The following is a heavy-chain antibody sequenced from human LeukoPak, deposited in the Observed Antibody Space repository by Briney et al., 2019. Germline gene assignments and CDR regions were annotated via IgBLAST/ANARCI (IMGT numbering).Heavy chain of an antibody. CDR1: GFTFSSYA. CDR3: AKVHCSSTSCYHYYGMDV. Sequence: GGSLRLSCAASGFTFSSYAMGWVRQAPGKGLEWVSAISGSGGSTYYADSVKGRFTISRDNSKNTLYLQMNSLRAEDTAVYYCAKVHCSSTSCYHYYGMDVWGQGTTVTVSS. D-gene: IGHD2-2*01. CDR2: ISGSGGST. J-gene: IGHJ6*02. V-gene: IGHV3-23*01.